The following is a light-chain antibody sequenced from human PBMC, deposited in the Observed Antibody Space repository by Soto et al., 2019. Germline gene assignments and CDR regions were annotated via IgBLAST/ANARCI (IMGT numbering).Light chain of an antibody. V-gene: IGKV3-20*01. Sequence: EIVLTQSPGTLSLSPGERATLSCRASQSVGSSYLAWYQQKPGQAPRLLIYGASSRTTGIPDRFSGSGSGKDFTLTISRLEPEDFAVYYCQQYGSSPALIFGGGTKVEIK. CDR1: QSVGSSY. CDR2: GAS. J-gene: IGKJ4*01. CDR3: QQYGSSPALI.